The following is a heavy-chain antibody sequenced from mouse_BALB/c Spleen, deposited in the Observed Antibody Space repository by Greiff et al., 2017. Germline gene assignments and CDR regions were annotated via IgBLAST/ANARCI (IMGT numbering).Heavy chain of an antibody. Sequence: DVQLQESGPGLVKPSQSLSLTCSVTGYSITSGYYWNWIRQFPGNKLEWMGYISYDGSNNYNPSLKNRISITRDTSKNQFFLKLNSVTTEDTATYYCARGSSYYGNAMDYWGQGTSVTVSS. D-gene: IGHD2-10*01. CDR3: ARGSSYYGNAMDY. J-gene: IGHJ4*01. CDR2: ISYDGSN. CDR1: GYSITSGYY. V-gene: IGHV3-6*02.